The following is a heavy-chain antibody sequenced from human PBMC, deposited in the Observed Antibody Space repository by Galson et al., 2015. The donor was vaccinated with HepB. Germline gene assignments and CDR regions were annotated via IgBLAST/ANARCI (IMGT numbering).Heavy chain of an antibody. CDR1: XXXFSYYX. CDR2: ITPSGDNT. J-gene: IGHJ4*01. CDR3: AKVFPEKXXGWYRPXPYYFXX. V-gene: IGHV3-23*01. D-gene: IGHD6-19*01. Sequence: RLXXAASXXXFSYYXXXWVRXAPGKGLEXXXAITPSGDNTYSADSMKGRFFISRDNSQDTLFLQMNSLRADDTAIYFCAKVFPEKXXGWYRPXPYYFXXWGXXTRXXXSS.